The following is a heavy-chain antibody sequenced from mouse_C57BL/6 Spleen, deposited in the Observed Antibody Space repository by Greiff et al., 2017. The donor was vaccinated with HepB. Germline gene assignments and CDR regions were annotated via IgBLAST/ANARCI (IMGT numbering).Heavy chain of an antibody. Sequence: EVKLVESGGGLVKPGGSLKLSCAASGFTFSDYGMHWVRQAPEKGLEWVAYISSGSSTIYYADTVKGRFTISRDKAKNTLFLQMTSLRSEDTAMYYCARTSYGPGLFAYWGQGTLVTVSA. CDR2: ISSGSSTI. V-gene: IGHV5-17*01. CDR3: ARTSYGPGLFAY. J-gene: IGHJ3*01. CDR1: GFTFSDYG. D-gene: IGHD1-1*01.